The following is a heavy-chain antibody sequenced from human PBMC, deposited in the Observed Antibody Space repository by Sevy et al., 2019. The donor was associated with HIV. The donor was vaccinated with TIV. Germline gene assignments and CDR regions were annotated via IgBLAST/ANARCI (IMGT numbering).Heavy chain of an antibody. V-gene: IGHV3-30-3*01. CDR2: ISYDGSNK. Sequence: GGSLRLSCAASGFTFSSYAMHWVRQAPGKGLEWVAVISYDGSNKYYADSVKGRFTISRDNSKNTLYLQMNSLRAEDTAVYYCARGLRGYGANFDYRGQGTLVTVSS. D-gene: IGHD4-17*01. CDR3: ARGLRGYGANFDY. J-gene: IGHJ4*02. CDR1: GFTFSSYA.